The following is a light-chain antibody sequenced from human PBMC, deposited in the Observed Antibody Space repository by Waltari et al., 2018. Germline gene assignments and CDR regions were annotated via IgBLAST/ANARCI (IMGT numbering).Light chain of an antibody. CDR1: KRIDRW. CDR3: QQYHSDLLS. CDR2: ESS. V-gene: IGKV1-5*03. J-gene: IGKJ4*01. Sequence: DIQLIQSPSTLSATLGDKVTMTCRACKRIDRWLAWYQQKPGKAPRVIIYESSSLESGVPSRISGSGFGTEFTLTINNLQPDDFATYYCQQYHSDLLSFGGGTRVEIK.